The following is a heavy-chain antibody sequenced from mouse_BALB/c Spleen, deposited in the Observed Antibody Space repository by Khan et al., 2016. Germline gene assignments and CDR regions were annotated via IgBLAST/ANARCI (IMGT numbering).Heavy chain of an antibody. Sequence: EVELVESGPGLVKPSQSLSLTCTVTGYSITSDYAWNWIRQFPGNKLEWMGYISYSGSPSYNPSLKSRISITRDTSTNQFFLQLNSVTTEDTATYYCARVSTVVAYFDYWGQGTTLTVSS. CDR3: ARVSTVVAYFDY. CDR1: GYSITSDYA. D-gene: IGHD1-1*01. J-gene: IGHJ2*01. CDR2: ISYSGSP. V-gene: IGHV3-2*02.